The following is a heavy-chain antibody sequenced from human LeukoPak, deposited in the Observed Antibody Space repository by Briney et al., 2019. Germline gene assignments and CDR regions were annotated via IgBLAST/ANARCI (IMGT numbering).Heavy chain of an antibody. CDR2: INPNSGGT. J-gene: IGHJ3*02. CDR3: ARCALNGDPYDAFDM. Sequence: ASVKVSCKASGYTFTGHYMHWVRQAPGQGLEWMGWINPNSGGTNYAQKFQGRVTMTRDTSISTAYMGLSRLRSDDTAVYYCARCALNGDPYDAFDMWGQGTMVTVSS. V-gene: IGHV1-2*02. CDR1: GYTFTGHY. D-gene: IGHD2-8*01.